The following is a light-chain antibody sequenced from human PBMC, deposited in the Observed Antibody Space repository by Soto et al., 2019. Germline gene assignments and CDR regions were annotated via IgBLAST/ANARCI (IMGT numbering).Light chain of an antibody. CDR3: VLYMGSGIWV. V-gene: IGLV8-61*01. CDR1: SGSVSTSYY. CDR2: STN. Sequence: QAVVTQEPSFSVSPGRTVTLTCGLSSGSVSTSYYPSWYQQTPGQAPRTLIYSTNTRSSGVPGRFSGSILGNKAALTITGAQADDESDYYCVLYMGSGIWVFGGGTKLTVL. J-gene: IGLJ3*02.